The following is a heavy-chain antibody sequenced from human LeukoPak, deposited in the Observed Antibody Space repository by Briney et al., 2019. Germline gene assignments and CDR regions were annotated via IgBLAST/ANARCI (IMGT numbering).Heavy chain of an antibody. CDR3: ARERRGLVVVTAIYAFDI. V-gene: IGHV1-2*02. D-gene: IGHD2-21*02. CDR1: GYTFTGYY. CDR2: INPNSGGT. Sequence: ASVKVSCKASGYTFTGYYMHWVRQAPGQGLEWMGWINPNSGGTNYAQNLQGRVTMTTDTSTSTAYMEPRSLRSDDTAVYYCARERRGLVVVTAIYAFDIWGQGTMVTVSS. J-gene: IGHJ3*02.